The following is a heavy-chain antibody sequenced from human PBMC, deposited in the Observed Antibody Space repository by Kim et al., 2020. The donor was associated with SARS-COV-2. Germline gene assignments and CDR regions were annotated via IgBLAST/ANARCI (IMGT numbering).Heavy chain of an antibody. CDR3: AKDYYSNYYYYYGMDV. CDR2: ISYDGSNK. Sequence: GGSLRLSCAASGFTFSSYGMHWVRQAPGKGLEWVAVISYDGSNKYYADSVKGRFTISRDNSKNTLYLQMNSLRAEDTAVYYCAKDYYSNYYYYYGMDVWGQGTTVTVSS. J-gene: IGHJ6*02. V-gene: IGHV3-30*18. D-gene: IGHD4-4*01. CDR1: GFTFSSYG.